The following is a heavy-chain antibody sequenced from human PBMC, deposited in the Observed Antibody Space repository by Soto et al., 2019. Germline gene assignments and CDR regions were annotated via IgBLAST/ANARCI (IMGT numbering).Heavy chain of an antibody. Sequence: SETLSLTCSVCGGSMSEYFWSWIRQSLGKGLEWIGYIYYLGSTDYNPSLQSRFTISAETSKRQFSLRLTYVNAADTAVYYCARDGYDCSGSTYQGYWGPGTQVTVSS. V-gene: IGHV4-59*01. CDR1: GGSMSEYF. CDR3: ARDGYDCSGSTYQGY. CDR2: IYYLGST. J-gene: IGHJ4*02. D-gene: IGHD3-10*02.